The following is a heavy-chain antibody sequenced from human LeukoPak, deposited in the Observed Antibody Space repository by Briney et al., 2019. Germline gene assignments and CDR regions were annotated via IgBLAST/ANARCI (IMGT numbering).Heavy chain of an antibody. CDR2: INTGGDGT. CDR1: RFTFSGYA. D-gene: IGHD3-10*01. Sequence: GGSLRLSCAASRFTFSGYAMSWVRQAPGKGLEWVSAINTGGDGTFYADSVKGRFTISRDNSMNTQYLQMNSLRAEDTAVFYCATFGSGSRRTNSFDYWGQGTLVIVSS. V-gene: IGHV3-23*01. J-gene: IGHJ4*02. CDR3: ATFGSGSRRTNSFDY.